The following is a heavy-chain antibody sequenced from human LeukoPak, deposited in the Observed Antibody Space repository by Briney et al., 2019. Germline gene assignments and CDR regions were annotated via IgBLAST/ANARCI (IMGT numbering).Heavy chain of an antibody. V-gene: IGHV3-23*01. Sequence: GGSLRLSCAASGFTFSSYAMNWVRQAPGKGLEWVSAISGSGDSTYYGDSVKGRFTISRDNSKNTLYLRMNSLRAEDTAVYYCAKTRPLDSSSWSHGDYWGQGTLVTVSS. CDR3: AKTRPLDSSSWSHGDY. J-gene: IGHJ4*02. CDR2: ISGSGDST. CDR1: GFTFSSYA. D-gene: IGHD6-13*01.